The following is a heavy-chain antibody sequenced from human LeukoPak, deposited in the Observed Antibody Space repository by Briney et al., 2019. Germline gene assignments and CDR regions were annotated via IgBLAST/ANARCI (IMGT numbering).Heavy chain of an antibody. V-gene: IGHV1-8*01. CDR1: GYTFTSYD. J-gene: IGHJ5*02. D-gene: IGHD1-26*01. CDR3: ARDNSVGDNAWWFDP. CDR2: MNPNSGNT. Sequence: ASVKVSCKASGYTFTSYDINWVRQATGQGLEWMGWMNPNSGNTGYAQEFQGRVTMTRNTSISTAYMELSSLRSEDTAIYYCARDNSVGDNAWWFDPWGQGTLVTVSS.